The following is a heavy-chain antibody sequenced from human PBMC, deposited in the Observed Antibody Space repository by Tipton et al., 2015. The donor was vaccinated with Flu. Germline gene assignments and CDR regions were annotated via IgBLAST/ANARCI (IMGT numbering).Heavy chain of an antibody. J-gene: IGHJ5*02. CDR2: ISSSGST. Sequence: TLSLTCTVSGGSVSSPDYYWTWIRQPLGKGLDYIGQISSSGSTNNNPSLKTRVTISLDTSRNQVSLQLTSVTAADSAVYYCARREYSNYVSDPKNWFDPWGQGILVTVSA. CDR1: GGSVSSPDYY. V-gene: IGHV4-61*08. D-gene: IGHD4-11*01. CDR3: ARREYSNYVSDPKNWFDP.